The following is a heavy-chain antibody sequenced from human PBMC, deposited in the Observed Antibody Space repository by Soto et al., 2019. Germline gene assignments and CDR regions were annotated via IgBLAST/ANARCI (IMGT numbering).Heavy chain of an antibody. D-gene: IGHD1-1*01. J-gene: IGHJ6*02. CDR2: INAGNGNT. V-gene: IGHV1-3*01. Sequence: GASVKVSCKASGYTFTSYAIHWVRRAPGQRLEWMGWINAGNGNTKYSQKFQGRVTITRDTSASTAYMDLSSLRSEDTAVYYCASSRFHLEPDGMDVWGQGTTVTVSS. CDR3: ASSRFHLEPDGMDV. CDR1: GYTFTSYA.